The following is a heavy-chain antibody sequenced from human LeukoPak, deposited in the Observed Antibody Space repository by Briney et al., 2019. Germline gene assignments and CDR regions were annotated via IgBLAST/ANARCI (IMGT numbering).Heavy chain of an antibody. V-gene: IGHV1-18*01. D-gene: IGHD3-3*01. CDR3: ARAHYDFWSGYRNWFDP. CDR1: GYTFTSYG. Sequence: GASVKVSCKASGYTFTSYGIGWVRQAPGQGLEWMGWISAYNGNTNYAQKLQGRVTMTTDTSTSTAYMELRSLRSDDTAVYYCARAHYDFWSGYRNWFDPWGQGTLVTVSS. J-gene: IGHJ5*02. CDR2: ISAYNGNT.